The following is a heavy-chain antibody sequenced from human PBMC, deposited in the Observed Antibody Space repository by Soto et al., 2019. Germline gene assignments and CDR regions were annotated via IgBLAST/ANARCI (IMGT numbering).Heavy chain of an antibody. CDR1: GFTFSSYS. CDR2: ISSSSSYI. CDR3: ARDRREWSWFDP. Sequence: EVQLVESGGGLVKPGGSLRLSCAASGFTFSSYSMNWVRQAPGKGLEWVSSISSSSSYIYYADSVKGRFTISRDNAKNSLYLQMNSLRAEDTAVYYCARDRREWSWFDPWGQGTLVTVSS. V-gene: IGHV3-21*01. J-gene: IGHJ5*02. D-gene: IGHD2-8*01.